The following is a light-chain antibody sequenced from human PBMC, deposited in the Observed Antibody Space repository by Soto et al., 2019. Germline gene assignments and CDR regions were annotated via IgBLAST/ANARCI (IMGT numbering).Light chain of an antibody. CDR3: CSYAGSSTLGV. CDR1: SSDVGSYNL. V-gene: IGLV2-23*02. J-gene: IGLJ1*01. CDR2: EVS. Sequence: QSALTQPASVSGSPGQSITISCTGTSSDVGSYNLVSWYQQHPGKAPKLMIYEVSKRPSGVSNRFSGSKSGNTASLTISGLQAEDEAECYCCSYAGSSTLGVFGTGTKVT.